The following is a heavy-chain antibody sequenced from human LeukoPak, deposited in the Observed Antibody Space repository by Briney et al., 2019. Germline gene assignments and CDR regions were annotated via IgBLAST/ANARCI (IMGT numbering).Heavy chain of an antibody. CDR2: IKQDGSEK. CDR3: ARHRSGGSQDDAFDI. CDR1: EFTFSTYW. Sequence: GGSLRLSCAASEFTFSTYWMSWVRQAPGKGLEWVADIKQDGSEKYYVDSVKGRFTISRQNAKNSLFLQMNSPRAEDTAVYYCARHRSGGSQDDAFDIWGQGTMVTVSS. V-gene: IGHV3-7*01. D-gene: IGHD2-15*01. J-gene: IGHJ3*02.